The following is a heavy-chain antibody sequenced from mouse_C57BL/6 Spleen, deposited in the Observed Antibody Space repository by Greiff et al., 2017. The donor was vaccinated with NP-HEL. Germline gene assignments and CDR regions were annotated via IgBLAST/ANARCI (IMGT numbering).Heavy chain of an antibody. Sequence: VQLQQPGAELVKPGASVKMSCKASGYTFTSYWITWVKQRPGQGLEWIGDIYPGSGSTNYNEKFKSKATLTVDKSSSTAYMQLSSLTSEDSAVYYCAQGEYGSYFSMDYWGQGTSVTVSS. CDR3: AQGEYGSYFSMDY. CDR1: GYTFTSYW. D-gene: IGHD2-2*01. V-gene: IGHV1-55*01. J-gene: IGHJ4*01. CDR2: IYPGSGST.